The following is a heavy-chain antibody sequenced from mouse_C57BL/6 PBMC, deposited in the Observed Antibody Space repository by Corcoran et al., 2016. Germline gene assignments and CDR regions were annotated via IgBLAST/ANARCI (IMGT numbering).Heavy chain of an antibody. D-gene: IGHD2-3*01. J-gene: IGHJ2*01. Sequence: QIQLVQSGPELKKPGETVKISCKASGYTFTTYGMSWVKQAPGKGLKWMGWINTYSGVPTYADDFKGRFAFSLETSASTAYLQINNLKNEDTATYFCARWDGYHLFDYWGQGTTLTVSS. CDR3: ARWDGYHLFDY. CDR1: GYTFTTYG. V-gene: IGHV9-3*01. CDR2: INTYSGVP.